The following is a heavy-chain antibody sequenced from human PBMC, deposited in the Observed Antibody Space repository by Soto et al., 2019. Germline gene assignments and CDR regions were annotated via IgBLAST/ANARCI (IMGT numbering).Heavy chain of an antibody. V-gene: IGHV2-5*02. CDR1: VFSHCTSGVG. CDR3: AQRRVKRYFYY. J-gene: IGHJ4*02. Sequence: QITLKESGPTLVKPTQTLTLTCTFSVFSHCTSGVGVGWMRQPPGKALEWLALIYWDDDKRYRPYLKSTHTSTKDASKSHVVLTMLTLDLVDTGPYYCAQRRVKRYFYYWGVGTLVTCSS. CDR2: IYWDDDK. D-gene: IGHD2-21*01.